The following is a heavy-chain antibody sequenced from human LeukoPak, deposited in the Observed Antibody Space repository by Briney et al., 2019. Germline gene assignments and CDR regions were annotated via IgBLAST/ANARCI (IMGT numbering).Heavy chain of an antibody. CDR3: AKDRGYSYGLYYFDY. V-gene: IGHV3-23*01. D-gene: IGHD5-18*01. Sequence: GGSLRLSCAASGFTFTVYAMSWVRQAPGKGLEWVSAISGSSDNTYFADSVKGRFTISRDNSKNTVSLQMNSLRAEDTAVYYCAKDRGYSYGLYYFDYWGQGTLVTVSS. J-gene: IGHJ4*02. CDR2: ISGSSDNT. CDR1: GFTFTVYA.